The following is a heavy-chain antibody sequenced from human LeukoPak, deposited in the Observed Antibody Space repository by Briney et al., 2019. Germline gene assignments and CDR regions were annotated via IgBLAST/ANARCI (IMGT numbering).Heavy chain of an antibody. Sequence: PGGTLRLSRAASGFTFSSYGMSWVRQAPGKGLEWVSAISGSGGSTYYADSVKGRFTISRDNSKNTLYLQMNGLRAEDTAVYYCAKDQIVVVPAAMIYWGQGTLVTVSS. D-gene: IGHD2-2*01. CDR2: ISGSGGST. J-gene: IGHJ4*02. V-gene: IGHV3-23*01. CDR3: AKDQIVVVPAAMIY. CDR1: GFTFSSYG.